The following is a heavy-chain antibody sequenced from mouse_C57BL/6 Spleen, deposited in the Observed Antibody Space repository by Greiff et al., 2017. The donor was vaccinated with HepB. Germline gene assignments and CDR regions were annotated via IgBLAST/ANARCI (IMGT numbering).Heavy chain of an antibody. D-gene: IGHD1-1*01. Sequence: EVKLLESGPGLVKPSQSLSLTCSVTGYSITSGYYWNWIRQFPGNKLEWMGYISYDGSNNYNPSLKNLISITRDTSKNQFFLKLNSVTTEDTATYYCARGGVYYGAYYAMDYWGQGTSVTVSS. CDR1: GYSITSGYY. CDR2: ISYDGSN. CDR3: ARGGVYYGAYYAMDY. J-gene: IGHJ4*01. V-gene: IGHV3-6*01.